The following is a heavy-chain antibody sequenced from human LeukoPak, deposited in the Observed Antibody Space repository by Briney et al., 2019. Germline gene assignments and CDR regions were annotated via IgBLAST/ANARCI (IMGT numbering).Heavy chain of an antibody. CDR1: GFTFSSYS. CDR2: ISSSSSYI. J-gene: IGHJ6*03. D-gene: IGHD6-13*01. Sequence: GGSLRLSCAASGFTFSSYSMNWVRQAPGKGLEWVSSISSSSSYIYYADSVKGRFTISRDNAKNSLYLQMGSLRAEDMAVYYCARGQSSSWYYYYYYMDVWGKGTTVTISS. CDR3: ARGQSSSWYYYYYYMDV. V-gene: IGHV3-21*01.